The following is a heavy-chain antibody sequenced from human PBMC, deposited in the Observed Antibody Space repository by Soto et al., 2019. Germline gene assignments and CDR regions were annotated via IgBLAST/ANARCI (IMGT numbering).Heavy chain of an antibody. D-gene: IGHD3-9*01. CDR2: INHSGST. Sequence: SETLSLTCAVYGGSFSGYYWSWIRQPPGKGLEWIGEINHSGSTNYNPSLKSRVTISVDTSKNQFCLKHSSVTAADTAVYYCARGYYDIFTGYYTPGFDPWGQGRLVTVSS. CDR3: ARGYYDIFTGYYTPGFDP. V-gene: IGHV4-34*01. J-gene: IGHJ5*02. CDR1: GGSFSGYY.